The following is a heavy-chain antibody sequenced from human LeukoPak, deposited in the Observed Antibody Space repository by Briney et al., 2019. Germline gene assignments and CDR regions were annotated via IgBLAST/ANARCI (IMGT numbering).Heavy chain of an antibody. CDR3: ARDGPAMVPLDY. J-gene: IGHJ4*02. Sequence: GGSLRLSCAASGFSFSSYWMHWVRQAPGKGLGWVSRINSDGSSTSYADSVKGRFTISRDNAKNTLSLQMNSLRVEDTAVYYCARDGPAMVPLDYWGQGTLVTVSS. D-gene: IGHD5-18*01. CDR2: INSDGSST. CDR1: GFSFSSYW. V-gene: IGHV3-74*01.